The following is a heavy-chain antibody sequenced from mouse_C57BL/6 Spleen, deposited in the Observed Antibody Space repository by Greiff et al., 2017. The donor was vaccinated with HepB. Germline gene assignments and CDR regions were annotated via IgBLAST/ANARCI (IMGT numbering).Heavy chain of an antibody. CDR3: ARSENFDY. J-gene: IGHJ2*01. CDR2: IDPSDSYT. Sequence: QVQLQQPGAELVKPGASVKLSCKASGYTFTSYWMQWVKQRPGQGLEWIGEIDPSDSYTNYTQKFKGQATLTVDTSSSTAYMQRSSLTSEDSAVYYCARSENFDYWGQGTTLTVSS. V-gene: IGHV1-50*01. CDR1: GYTFTSYW.